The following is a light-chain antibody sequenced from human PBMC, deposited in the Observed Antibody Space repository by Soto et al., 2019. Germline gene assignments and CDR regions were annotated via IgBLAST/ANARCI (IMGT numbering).Light chain of an antibody. CDR1: QSVTSSY. Sequence: GKRATLSCGASQSVTSSYLAWYQQKPGQAPRLLIFGASIRVTGIPDRFIGSGSGTDFTLTISRLEPEDFALYYCQHYDRSRSTLGQGTKVDIK. CDR2: GAS. V-gene: IGKV3-20*01. J-gene: IGKJ1*01. CDR3: QHYDRSRST.